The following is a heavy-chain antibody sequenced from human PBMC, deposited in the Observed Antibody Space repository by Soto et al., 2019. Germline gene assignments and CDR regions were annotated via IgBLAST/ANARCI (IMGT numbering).Heavy chain of an antibody. D-gene: IGHD3-3*02. CDR2: IIPRSATS. J-gene: IGHJ6*03. CDR1: GDTFSTYT. CDR3: ARDGLVLAPTTVNTDYYYYSMDV. Sequence: QVQLVQSGAEVKKPGSSVKVSCKASGDTFSTYTITWMRQAPGQGLEWMGGIIPRSATSNYAQKFQGRVTITADKSTNTEYMKLSRLRSEDTAVYYCARDGLVLAPTTVNTDYYYYSMDVWGQGTTVTVSS. V-gene: IGHV1-69*14.